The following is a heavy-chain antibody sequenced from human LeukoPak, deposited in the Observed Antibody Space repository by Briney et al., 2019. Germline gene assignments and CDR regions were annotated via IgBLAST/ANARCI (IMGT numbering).Heavy chain of an antibody. J-gene: IGHJ4*02. Sequence: PGGSLRLSCATSGFTFNDYSMNWVRQAPGKGLEWVSYISSGSTTIYYADSVKGRFTISRDNAKNSLYLQMNSLRDEDTAVYYCARYDSGWYDYWGQGTLVTVSS. V-gene: IGHV3-48*02. D-gene: IGHD6-19*01. CDR2: ISSGSTTI. CDR3: ARYDSGWYDY. CDR1: GFTFNDYS.